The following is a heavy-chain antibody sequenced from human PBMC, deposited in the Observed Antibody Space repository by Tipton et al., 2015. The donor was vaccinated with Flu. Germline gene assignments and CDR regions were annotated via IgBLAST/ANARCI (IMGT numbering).Heavy chain of an antibody. D-gene: IGHD1-14*01. Sequence: SLRLSCAASGFTFSSYAMHWVRQAPGKGLEWVAVISYDGSNKYYADSVKGRFTISRDNSKNTLYLQMNSLRAEDTAVYYCSVVRITGSYFDYWGQGTLVTVSS. J-gene: IGHJ4*02. V-gene: IGHV3-30*04. CDR1: GFTFSSYA. CDR3: SVVRITGSYFDY. CDR2: ISYDGSNK.